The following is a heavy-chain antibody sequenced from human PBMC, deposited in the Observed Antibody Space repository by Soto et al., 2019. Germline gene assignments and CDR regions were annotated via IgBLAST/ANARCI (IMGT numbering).Heavy chain of an antibody. CDR1: GYTFPSYG. D-gene: IGHD2-15*01. CDR3: AREEAIYCSGGSCYSYYFDY. J-gene: IGHJ4*02. V-gene: IGHV1-18*01. CDR2: ISAYNGNT. Sequence: ASVKVSCNASGYTFPSYGISWLRQAPGQGLEWMGWISAYNGNTNYAQKLQGRVTMTTDTSTSTAYMELRSLRSDDTAVYYCAREEAIYCSGGSCYSYYFDYWGQGTLVTVSS.